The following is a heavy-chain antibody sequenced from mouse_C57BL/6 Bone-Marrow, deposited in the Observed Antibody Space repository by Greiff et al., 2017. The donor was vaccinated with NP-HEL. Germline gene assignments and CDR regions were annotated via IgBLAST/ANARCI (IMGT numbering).Heavy chain of an antibody. V-gene: IGHV1-18*01. Sequence: VHVKQSGPELVKPGASVKIPCKASGYTFTDYNMDWVKQSHGKSLEWIGDINPNNGGTIYNQKFKGKATLTVDKSSSTAYMELRSLTSEDTAVYYCARRDGNYYYYAMDYWGQGTSVTVSS. CDR1: GYTFTDYN. D-gene: IGHD2-1*01. CDR2: INPNNGGT. CDR3: ARRDGNYYYYAMDY. J-gene: IGHJ4*01.